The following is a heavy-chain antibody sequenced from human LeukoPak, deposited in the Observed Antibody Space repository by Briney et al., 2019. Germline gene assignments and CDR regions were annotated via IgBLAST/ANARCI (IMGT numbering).Heavy chain of an antibody. Sequence: PGGSLRLSCAASGFTVSSNYMSWVRQAPGKGLEWVSVIYSGGSTYYADSVKGRFTISRDNSKNTLYLQMNSLRAEDTAVYYCARDGCSGGSCQVDYWGQGTVVTVSS. CDR2: IYSGGST. CDR1: GFTVSSNY. D-gene: IGHD2-15*01. J-gene: IGHJ4*02. CDR3: ARDGCSGGSCQVDY. V-gene: IGHV3-66*01.